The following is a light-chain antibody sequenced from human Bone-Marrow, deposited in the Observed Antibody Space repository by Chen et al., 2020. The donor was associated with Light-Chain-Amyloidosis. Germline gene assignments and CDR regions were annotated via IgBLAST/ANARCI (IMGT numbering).Light chain of an antibody. V-gene: IGLV2-14*01. Sequence: QSALTQPAPVSGSPGQSITISCTATSGDVGTYNYVSWYQQHPGKAPKVMIYAVSNRPSGVSNRFSGSKSGNTASLTISGLQAEDEADYYCSSFTSSSSYVFGPGTKVTVL. J-gene: IGLJ1*01. CDR3: SSFTSSSSYV. CDR2: AVS. CDR1: SGDVGTYNY.